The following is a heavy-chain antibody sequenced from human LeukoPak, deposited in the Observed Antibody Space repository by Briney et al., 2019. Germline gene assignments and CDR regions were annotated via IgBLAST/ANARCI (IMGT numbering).Heavy chain of an antibody. D-gene: IGHD3-10*01. J-gene: IGHJ6*03. CDR3: PRGDYGSRGDYYYYYMDV. CDR2: MKPSTGDT. V-gene: IGHV1-8*01. Sequence: ASVKVSCKASGYSFSNYDINWVRKATGHGLEWMGWMKPSTGDTGYAQKFQGRVTITRNTSISTAYMELSSLRSEDTAVYYCPRGDYGSRGDYYYYYMDVWGKGTTVTVSS. CDR1: GYSFSNYD.